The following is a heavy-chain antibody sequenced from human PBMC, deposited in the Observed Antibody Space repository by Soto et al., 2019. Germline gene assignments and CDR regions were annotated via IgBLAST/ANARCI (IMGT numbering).Heavy chain of an antibody. CDR1: GYTFSTHG. V-gene: IGHV1-18*01. J-gene: IGHJ5*02. D-gene: IGHD2-15*01. Sequence: QVQLVQSGAEVKKPGASVKVSCKASGYTFSTHGISWVRQVPGQGLEWMGWVRGDNGHRNYAQSRQCRVNMTTDTSTNTAYMELRSLRSDDTAVYYCARDLGYCRSGTCYREWFDPWGQGTLVTVSS. CDR3: ARDLGYCRSGTCYREWFDP. CDR2: VRGDNGHR.